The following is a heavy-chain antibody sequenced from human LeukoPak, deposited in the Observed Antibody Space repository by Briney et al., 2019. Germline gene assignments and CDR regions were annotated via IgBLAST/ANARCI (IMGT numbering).Heavy chain of an antibody. J-gene: IGHJ6*02. D-gene: IGHD3-16*01. CDR3: ARGGGLDV. CDR2: INHNGNVN. CDR1: GFTFSSYW. Sequence: GTSLRLSCAASGFTFSSYWMNWARQAPGKGLEWVASINHNGNVNYYVDSVKGRYTISRDNAKNSLYLQMSNLRAEDTAVYFCARGGGLDVWGQGATVTVSS. V-gene: IGHV3-7*03.